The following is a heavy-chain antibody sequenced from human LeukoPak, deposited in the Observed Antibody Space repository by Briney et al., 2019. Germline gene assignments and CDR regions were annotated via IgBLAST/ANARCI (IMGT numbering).Heavy chain of an antibody. V-gene: IGHV3-66*01. CDR3: ARDPDA. J-gene: IGHJ5*02. Sequence: GGSLRLSCAATGFTGSNIYMSWVRKAPGKGLEWVSVIYSGGDTYYADSVKGRFTLSRDNSKNTLYLQMNSLRAEDTAVYYCARDPDAWGQGTLVTVSS. CDR1: GFTGSNIY. CDR2: IYSGGDT.